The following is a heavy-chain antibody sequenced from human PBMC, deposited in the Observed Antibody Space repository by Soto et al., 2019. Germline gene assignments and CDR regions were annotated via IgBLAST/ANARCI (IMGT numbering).Heavy chain of an antibody. Sequence: GSLRLSCAASGFIFSSYWMHWVRQAPGKGLVWVSRINSDGSSTSYADSVKGRFTISRDNAKNTLYLQMNSLRAEETAVYYGARLVWGAAAVLYPDAYYYYVMSVWGQGPTVTVSS. CDR3: ARLVWGAAAVLYPDAYYYYVMSV. J-gene: IGHJ6*02. CDR2: INSDGSST. D-gene: IGHD3-16*01. CDR1: GFIFSSYW. V-gene: IGHV3-74*01.